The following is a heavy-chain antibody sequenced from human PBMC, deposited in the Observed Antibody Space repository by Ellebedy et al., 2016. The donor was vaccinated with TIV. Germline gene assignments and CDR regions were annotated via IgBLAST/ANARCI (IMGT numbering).Heavy chain of an antibody. J-gene: IGHJ3*02. D-gene: IGHD4-17*01. Sequence: SETLSLTCRVSGASIDSGGYYWNWIRHHPGKGLEWIGYIYYSGRTAYNPSLKSRVSMSVDPSKTQFSLRLTSVTAADTAVYFCARDANDYGIDAFDIWGHGTMVTVSA. CDR3: ARDANDYGIDAFDI. V-gene: IGHV4-31*03. CDR1: GASIDSGGYY. CDR2: IYYSGRT.